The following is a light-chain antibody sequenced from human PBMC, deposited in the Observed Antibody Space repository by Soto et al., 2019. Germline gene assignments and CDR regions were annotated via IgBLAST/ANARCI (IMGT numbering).Light chain of an antibody. V-gene: IGKV1-39*01. J-gene: IGKJ1*01. CDR3: QQTHSTPRT. CDR1: QTISTY. CDR2: AAS. Sequence: DIQMTQSPSSLSASVGDRVTITCRASQTISTYLHWYQQKPGKAPNLLIYAASNLQTGVPSRFSGSGSGTDFTLTISSLQPEDFATYYCQQTHSTPRTFGQGTKVEIK.